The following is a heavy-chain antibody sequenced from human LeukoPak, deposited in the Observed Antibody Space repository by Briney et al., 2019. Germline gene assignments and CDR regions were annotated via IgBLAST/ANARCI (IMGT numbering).Heavy chain of an antibody. CDR2: IYYSGST. CDR3: ARGGIVGATTGAFDI. Sequence: SETLSLTCTVSGDSISSSSSYWGWIRQPPGKGLEWIGSIYYSGSTYYNTSLKSRVTISVDTSKNQFSLKLSSVTAADTAVYYCARGGIVGATTGAFDIWGQGTMVTVSS. CDR1: GDSISSSSSY. D-gene: IGHD1-26*01. J-gene: IGHJ3*02. V-gene: IGHV4-39*07.